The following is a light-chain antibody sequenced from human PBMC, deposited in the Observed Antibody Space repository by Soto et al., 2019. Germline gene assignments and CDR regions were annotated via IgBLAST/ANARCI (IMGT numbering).Light chain of an antibody. CDR2: WAS. J-gene: IGKJ2*02. Sequence: DIVMTQSPESLAVSLGERVSINCKSSQSVLYTSDNKNYLAWYQQKPGQPPQLLISWASTREAGVPDRFSGSGSGTDFTHTISSLQAEDVAVYYCQQYYLSSPCTFGQGTKLELK. CDR3: QQYYLSSPCT. CDR1: QSVLYTSDNKNY. V-gene: IGKV4-1*01.